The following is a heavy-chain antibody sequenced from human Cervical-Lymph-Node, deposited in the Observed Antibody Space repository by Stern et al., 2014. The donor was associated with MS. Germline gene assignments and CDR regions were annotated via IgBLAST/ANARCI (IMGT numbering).Heavy chain of an antibody. V-gene: IGHV3-48*02. CDR1: GFTFSSYS. Sequence: EDQLVESGGGLVQPGGSLRLSCAASGFTFSSYSMNWVRQAPGKGLEWVSYISSSSSTIYYADSVKGRFTISRDNAKNSLYLQMNSLRDEDTAVYYCAKEMATIYGIDYWGQGTLITVSS. D-gene: IGHD5-24*01. CDR3: AKEMATIYGIDY. CDR2: ISSSSSTI. J-gene: IGHJ4*02.